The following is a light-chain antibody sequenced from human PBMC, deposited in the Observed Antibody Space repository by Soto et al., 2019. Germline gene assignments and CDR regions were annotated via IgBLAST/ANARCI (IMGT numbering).Light chain of an antibody. CDR1: SSDVGAYNY. CDR2: DVS. J-gene: IGLJ1*01. Sequence: QSALTQPASVSGSPGQSITISCTGTSSDVGAYNYDSWYQQYPGEAPKVIIYDVSHRPAGVSNRFSGSKSGNTASLTISGLQTQDEDDYYCSSYTSATTDVFGTGTQLTVL. CDR3: SSYTSATTDV. V-gene: IGLV2-14*01.